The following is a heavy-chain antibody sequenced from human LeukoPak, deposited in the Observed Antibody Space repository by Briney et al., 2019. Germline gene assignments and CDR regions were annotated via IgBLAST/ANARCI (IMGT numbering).Heavy chain of an antibody. CDR2: IYYSGST. CDR1: GGSISSYY. Sequence: SSETLSLTCTVSGGSISSYYWGWIRQPPGKGLEWIGSIYYSGSTYYNPSLKSRVAISVDTSKNQFSLKLSSVTAADTAVYYCALQQIPPYHYDSSGYYRGAFDIWGQGTMVTVSS. V-gene: IGHV4-39*01. CDR3: ALQQIPPYHYDSSGYYRGAFDI. D-gene: IGHD3-22*01. J-gene: IGHJ3*02.